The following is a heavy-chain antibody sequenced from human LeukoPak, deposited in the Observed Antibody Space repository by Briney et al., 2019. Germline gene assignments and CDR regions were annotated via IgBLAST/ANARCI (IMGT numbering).Heavy chain of an antibody. V-gene: IGHV4-31*01. J-gene: IGHJ3*02. CDR3: ARGIAAAGATLGAFDI. CDR2: IYYSGST. Sequence: SETLSLTCTVSGGSISSGGYYWSWIRQHPGKGLEWIGYIYYSGSTYYNPSLKSQVTISVDTSKNQFSLKLSSVTAADTAVYYCARGIAAAGATLGAFDIWGQGTMVTVSS. CDR1: GGSISSGGYY. D-gene: IGHD6-13*01.